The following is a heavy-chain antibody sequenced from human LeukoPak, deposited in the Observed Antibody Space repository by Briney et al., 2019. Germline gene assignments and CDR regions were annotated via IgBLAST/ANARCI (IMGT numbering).Heavy chain of an antibody. J-gene: IGHJ3*02. CDR3: ARGASWQGNAFHI. CDR1: GFTFSSYL. D-gene: IGHD3-10*01. V-gene: IGHV3-74*01. Sequence: GGSLRLSCAASGFTFSSYLMHWVRQVPGKGLVWVSRINSDGSTTIYADSVKGRFTISRDNAKNTLYLQMNSLSAEDTAVYYCARGASWQGNAFHICGQGAMVTVSS. CDR2: INSDGSTT.